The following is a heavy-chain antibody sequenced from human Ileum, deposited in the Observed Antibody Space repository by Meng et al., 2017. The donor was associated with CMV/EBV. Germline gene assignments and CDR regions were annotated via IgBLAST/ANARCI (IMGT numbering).Heavy chain of an antibody. CDR3: AKDTRGYYYGMDV. CDR2: ISWGGGST. V-gene: IGHV3-43*01. Sequence: GGSLRLSCAASGFTFDDYTMHWVRQAPGKGLEWVSLISWGGGSTYYADSVKGRFTISRDNSKNSLYLQMNSLRTEDTALYYCAKDTRGYYYGMDVWGQGTTVTVSS. CDR1: GFTFDDYT. J-gene: IGHJ6*02.